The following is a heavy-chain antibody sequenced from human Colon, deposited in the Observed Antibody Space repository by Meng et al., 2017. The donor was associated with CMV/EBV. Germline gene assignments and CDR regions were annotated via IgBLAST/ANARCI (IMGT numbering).Heavy chain of an antibody. J-gene: IGHJ4*02. Sequence: SGDSVSSNRAAWNWIRQSPSRGLEWLGRTYYRSKWYNDYPVSVKSRITINPDTSKNQFSLQLNSVTPEDTAVYYCAREGGSYIPFDYWGQGTLVTVSS. CDR1: GDSVSSNRAA. CDR2: TYYRSKWYN. V-gene: IGHV6-1*01. CDR3: AREGGSYIPFDY. D-gene: IGHD1-26*01.